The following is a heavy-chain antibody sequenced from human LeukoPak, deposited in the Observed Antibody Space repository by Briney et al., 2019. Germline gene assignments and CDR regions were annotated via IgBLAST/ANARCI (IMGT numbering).Heavy chain of an antibody. J-gene: IGHJ6*02. D-gene: IGHD2-2*01. V-gene: IGHV3-30*18. CDR3: AKGKYCSSTSCLFPSVSKYYYYGMDV. Sequence: GRSLRLSCAASGFTFSSYGMHWVRQAPGKGLEWVAVISYDGSNKYYADSVKGRFTISRDNSKNTLYLQMNSLRAEDTAAYYCAKGKYCSSTSCLFPSVSKYYYYGMDVWGQGTTVTVSS. CDR2: ISYDGSNK. CDR1: GFTFSSYG.